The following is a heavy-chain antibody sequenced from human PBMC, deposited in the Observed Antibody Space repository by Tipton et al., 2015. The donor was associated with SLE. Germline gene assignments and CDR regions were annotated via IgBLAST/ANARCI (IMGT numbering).Heavy chain of an antibody. Sequence: TLSLTCTVSGGSISSYYWSWIRQPAGKGLAWIGRIYTSGSTNNNPSLKSRVTMSVDTSKNQFSLKLSSVTAADTAVYYCARDVDIVATMGHSRAFDIWGQGTMVTVSS. D-gene: IGHD5-12*01. CDR2: IYTSGST. CDR3: ARDVDIVATMGHSRAFDI. CDR1: GGSISSYY. V-gene: IGHV4-4*07. J-gene: IGHJ3*02.